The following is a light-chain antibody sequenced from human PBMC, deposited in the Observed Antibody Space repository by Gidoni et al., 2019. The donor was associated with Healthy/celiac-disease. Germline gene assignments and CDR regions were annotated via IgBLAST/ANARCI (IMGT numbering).Light chain of an antibody. Sequence: DIQMTQSPSSLSASVGDRVTITCQASQDISNYLNWYQQKPGKAPKLLIYDASNLETGVPSRFSGSGSGTDFTFTISSLQPEDIATYYCQQYDNLPWXLXQGTKVEIK. J-gene: IGKJ1*01. CDR3: QQYDNLPWX. V-gene: IGKV1-33*01. CDR1: QDISNY. CDR2: DAS.